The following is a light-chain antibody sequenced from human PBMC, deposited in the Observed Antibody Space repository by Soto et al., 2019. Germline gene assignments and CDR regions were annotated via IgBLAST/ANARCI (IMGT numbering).Light chain of an antibody. CDR1: SSDVGGYNY. Sequence: QSALTQPASVSGSPGQSITISCTGTSSDVGGYNYVSWYQQHPGKAPNLMIYEVTNRPSGVSNRFSGSKSGNTASLTISGLQAEDEADYYCGSYTTSRTLVLGTGTKLTVL. CDR2: EVT. V-gene: IGLV2-14*01. J-gene: IGLJ1*01. CDR3: GSYTTSRTLV.